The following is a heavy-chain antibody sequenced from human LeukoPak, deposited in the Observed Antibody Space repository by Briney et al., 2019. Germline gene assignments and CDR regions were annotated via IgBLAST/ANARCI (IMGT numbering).Heavy chain of an antibody. Sequence: PGGSLRLSCAASGFTFSSYWMSWVRQAPGKGLEWVANIKHDGSEKYYVDSVKGRFTISRDNAKDSLYLQMNSLRAEDTAVYYCARDSESGWSDYWGQGTLVTVSS. J-gene: IGHJ4*02. V-gene: IGHV3-7*01. CDR3: ARDSESGWSDY. CDR1: GFTFSSYW. CDR2: IKHDGSEK. D-gene: IGHD6-19*01.